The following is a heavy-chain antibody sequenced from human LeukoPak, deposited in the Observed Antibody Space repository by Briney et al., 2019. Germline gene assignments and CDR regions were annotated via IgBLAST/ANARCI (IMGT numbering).Heavy chain of an antibody. CDR2: IYHSGST. V-gene: IGHV4-59*01. CDR3: ARDRGPYYFDY. CDR1: GGSISSYY. D-gene: IGHD3-10*01. Sequence: SETLSLTCSVSGGSISSYYWSWIRQPPGKGLEWIGYIYHSGSTNYNPSLKSRVTISVDTSKNQFSLKLRSVTAADTAVYYCARDRGPYYFDYWGQGTLVTVSS. J-gene: IGHJ4*02.